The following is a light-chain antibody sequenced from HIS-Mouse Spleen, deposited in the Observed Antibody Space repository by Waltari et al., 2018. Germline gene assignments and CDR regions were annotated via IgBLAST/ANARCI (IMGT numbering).Light chain of an antibody. V-gene: IGKV4-1*01. CDR1: QSVLYSSNNKNY. CDR3: QQYYSTPWT. CDR2: WAS. J-gene: IGKJ1*01. Sequence: DIVMTQSPDSLAVSLGERATINCKSSQSVLYSSNNKNYLAWYQQKPGQPPKLLIYWASPRESGVPDRFIGGGSGTDFTLTISSLQAEDVAVYYCQQYYSTPWTFGQGTKVEIK.